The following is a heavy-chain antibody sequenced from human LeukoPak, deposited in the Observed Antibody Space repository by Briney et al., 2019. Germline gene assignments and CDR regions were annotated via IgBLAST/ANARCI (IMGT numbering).Heavy chain of an antibody. CDR1: GFTFTDYY. CDR3: ARDPGFSSTSC. V-gene: IGHV3-11*04. Sequence: GGSLRLSCAASGFTFTDYYMSWIRQAPGKGLEWISYISNGAPTMYYADSVRGRFTISRDNSKNTLYLQMNSLRAEDTAVYYCARDPGFSSTSCWGQGTLVTVSS. J-gene: IGHJ4*02. D-gene: IGHD2-2*01. CDR2: ISNGAPTM.